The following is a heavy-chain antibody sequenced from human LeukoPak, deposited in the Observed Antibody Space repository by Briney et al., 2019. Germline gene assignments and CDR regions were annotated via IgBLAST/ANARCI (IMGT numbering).Heavy chain of an antibody. CDR3: ARLVWLGESPGSWFDS. D-gene: IGHD3-10*01. CDR1: GGSITSLF. Sequence: SETLSLTCSVSGGSITSLFWSWNRQPPGKGLEWIGYIHYSGSTNYNPSLKSRVTISPDTSKNQLFLKLNSVTAADAAVYYCARLVWLGESPGSWFDSWGQGTLVTVSS. V-gene: IGHV4-59*11. CDR2: IHYSGST. J-gene: IGHJ5*01.